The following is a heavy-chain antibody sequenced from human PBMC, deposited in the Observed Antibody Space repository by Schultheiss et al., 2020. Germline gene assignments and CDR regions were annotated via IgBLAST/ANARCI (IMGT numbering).Heavy chain of an antibody. J-gene: IGHJ4*02. CDR2: IWYDGSNK. CDR3: ARSSGWYPLAN. D-gene: IGHD6-19*01. Sequence: GGSLRLSCAASGFTFNTYGMNWVRQAPGKGLEWVAVIWYDGSNKYYADSVKGRFTTSRDNSKNTLFLQMNSLRAEDMAVYYCARSSGWYPLANWGQGTLVNVSA. V-gene: IGHV3-33*01. CDR1: GFTFNTYG.